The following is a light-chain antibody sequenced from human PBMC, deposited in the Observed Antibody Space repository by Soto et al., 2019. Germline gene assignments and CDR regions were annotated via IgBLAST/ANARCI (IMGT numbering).Light chain of an antibody. CDR2: DVS. V-gene: IGLV2-14*01. CDR3: SSYTSSSTLV. Sequence: QSALTQPASVSGSPGQSITISCTGTSSDVGGYNYVSWYQQHPGKAPKLMIYDVSNRPSGVSNRFSGSKSGNTASLTISGLHAEDEADNYCSSYTSSSTLVFGTGTKLTVL. CDR1: SSDVGGYNY. J-gene: IGLJ1*01.